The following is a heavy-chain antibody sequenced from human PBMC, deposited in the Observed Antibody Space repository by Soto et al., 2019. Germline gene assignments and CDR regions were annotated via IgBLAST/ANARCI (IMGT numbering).Heavy chain of an antibody. CDR3: ARGLGRYCSGGSCYSYDAFDI. J-gene: IGHJ3*02. D-gene: IGHD2-15*01. Sequence: SETLSLTCTVSGGSISSYYWSWIRQPPGKGLEWIGYIYYSGSTNYNPSLKSRVTISVDTSKNQFSLKLSSVTAADTAVYYCARGLGRYCSGGSCYSYDAFDIWGQGTMVTVSS. CDR1: GGSISSYY. CDR2: IYYSGST. V-gene: IGHV4-59*01.